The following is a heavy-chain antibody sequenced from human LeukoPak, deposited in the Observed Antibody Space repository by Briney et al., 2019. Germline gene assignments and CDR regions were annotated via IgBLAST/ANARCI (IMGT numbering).Heavy chain of an antibody. Sequence: PGRSLRLPCAASGFTFDDYAMHWVRQAPGKGLEWVSGISWNSGSIGYADSVKGRFTISRDNAKNSLYLQMNSLRAEDTALYYCAKDLRDGYNINYFDYWGQGTLVTVSS. CDR3: AKDLRDGYNINYFDY. D-gene: IGHD5-24*01. CDR2: ISWNSGSI. V-gene: IGHV3-9*01. CDR1: GFTFDDYA. J-gene: IGHJ4*02.